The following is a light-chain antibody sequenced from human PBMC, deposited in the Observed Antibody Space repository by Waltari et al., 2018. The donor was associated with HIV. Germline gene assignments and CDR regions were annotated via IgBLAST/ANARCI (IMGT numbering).Light chain of an antibody. J-gene: IGKJ3*01. Sequence: ETVMTQSPATLSASPVERATLSCRASHSVSNNLAWYQQKPGQPPRLLISGAFSRATGIAARFSGSGSGTEFTLTISSVQSEDFAVYYCLQYDDWPREFTFGPGTKVDVK. CDR1: HSVSNN. CDR2: GAF. CDR3: LQYDDWPREFT. V-gene: IGKV3-15*01.